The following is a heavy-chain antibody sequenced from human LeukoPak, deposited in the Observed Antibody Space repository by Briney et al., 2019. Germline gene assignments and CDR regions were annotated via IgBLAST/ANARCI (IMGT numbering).Heavy chain of an antibody. D-gene: IGHD3-16*01. J-gene: IGHJ4*02. CDR2: ISGSGGST. Sequence: PGGSLRLSCAASGFTFSSYAMSWVRQAPGKGLEWVSAISGSGGSTYYADSVKGRFTISRDNSKNTLYLQMNSLRAEDTAVYYCAKVPRHPTTNYDYVWGSYVQYYFDYWGQGTLVTVSS. CDR1: GFTFSSYA. V-gene: IGHV3-23*01. CDR3: AKVPRHPTTNYDYVWGSYVQYYFDY.